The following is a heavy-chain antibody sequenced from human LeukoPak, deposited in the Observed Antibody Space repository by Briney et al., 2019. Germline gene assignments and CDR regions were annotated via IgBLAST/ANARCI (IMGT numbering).Heavy chain of an antibody. CDR1: GFTFSSYA. CDR2: ISSNGGST. CDR3: ARVRCGGDCYDAFDI. J-gene: IGHJ3*02. V-gene: IGHV3-64*01. Sequence: GGSLRLSCAASGFTFSSYAMHWVRQAPGKGLEYVSAISSNGGSTYYANSVKGRFTISRDNSKNTLYLQIGSLRAEDMAVYYCARVRCGGDCYDAFDIWGQGTMVTVSS. D-gene: IGHD2-21*02.